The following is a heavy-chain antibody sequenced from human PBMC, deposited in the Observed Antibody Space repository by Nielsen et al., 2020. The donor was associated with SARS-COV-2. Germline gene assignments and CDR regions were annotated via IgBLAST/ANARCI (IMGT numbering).Heavy chain of an antibody. Sequence: SVKVSCKASGYTFTSYAISWVRQAPGQGLEWMGGIIPIFGTANYAQKFQGRVTITADESTSTAYMELSSLRSEDTAVYYCARGTQPVEMATNDFDYWGQGTLVTVSS. CDR1: GYTFTSYA. J-gene: IGHJ4*02. CDR2: IIPIFGTA. D-gene: IGHD5-24*01. CDR3: ARGTQPVEMATNDFDY. V-gene: IGHV1-69*13.